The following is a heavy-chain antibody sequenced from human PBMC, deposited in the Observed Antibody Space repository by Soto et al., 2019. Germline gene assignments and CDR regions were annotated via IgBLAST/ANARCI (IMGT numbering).Heavy chain of an antibody. CDR2: ISYDGSNK. Sequence: GGSLRLSCAASGFTFSSYGMHWVRQAPGKGLEWVAVISYDGSNKYYADSVKGRFTISRDNSKNTLYLQMNSLRAEDTAVYYCAKEFYGDLYYFDYWVQGTLVTVSS. V-gene: IGHV3-30*18. CDR1: GFTFSSYG. D-gene: IGHD4-17*01. J-gene: IGHJ4*02. CDR3: AKEFYGDLYYFDY.